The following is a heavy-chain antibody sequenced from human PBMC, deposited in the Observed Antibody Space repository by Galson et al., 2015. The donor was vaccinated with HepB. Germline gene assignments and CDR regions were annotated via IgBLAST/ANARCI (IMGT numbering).Heavy chain of an antibody. Sequence: PALVKPTQTLTLTCAFSGFSLSTSGVALDWFRQHPGKALEWLSLIYWHDDKRYSPSLRGRPTITRDTSKNLLVLTAANMDPADTATYYCAHMSTTVTTGYFDPWSQGTLVTVSS. CDR3: AHMSTTVTTGYFDP. J-gene: IGHJ5*02. CDR1: GFSLSTSGVA. CDR2: IYWHDDK. D-gene: IGHD4-11*01. V-gene: IGHV2-5*01.